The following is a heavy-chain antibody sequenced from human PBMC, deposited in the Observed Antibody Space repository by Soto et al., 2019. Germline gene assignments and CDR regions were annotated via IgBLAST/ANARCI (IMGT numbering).Heavy chain of an antibody. CDR2: LYWDDDN. Sequence: QITLKESGPTLVKPTQTLTLTCTFSGLSLRTTGVGVGWVRQPPGKALEWLALLYWDDDNRYSPSLKNRLTNTKDTPEKQVVLTMTNMDTVDTSTYYCVQSRCGGDCLQIYSSHSYHGLDVWGQGTTVTVSS. CDR3: VQSRCGGDCLQIYSSHSYHGLDV. CDR1: GLSLRTTGVG. V-gene: IGHV2-5*02. J-gene: IGHJ6*02. D-gene: IGHD2-21*02.